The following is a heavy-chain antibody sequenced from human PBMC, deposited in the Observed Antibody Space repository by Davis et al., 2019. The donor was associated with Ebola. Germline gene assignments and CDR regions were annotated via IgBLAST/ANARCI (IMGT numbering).Heavy chain of an antibody. Sequence: MPGGSLRLSCTVSGGSISSSSYYWGWIRQPPGKGLEWIGSIYYSGSTYYNPSLKSRVTISVDTSKNQFSLKLSSVTAADTAVYYCARQRIVGATRIDYWGQGTLVTVSS. CDR2: IYYSGST. D-gene: IGHD1-26*01. V-gene: IGHV4-39*01. CDR3: ARQRIVGATRIDY. J-gene: IGHJ4*02. CDR1: GGSISSSSYY.